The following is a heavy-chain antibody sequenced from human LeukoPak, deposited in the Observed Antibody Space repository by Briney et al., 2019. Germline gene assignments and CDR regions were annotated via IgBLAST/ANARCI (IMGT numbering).Heavy chain of an antibody. Sequence: GGSLRLSCAASGLTFSKVWMTWVRQAPGKGPEWVANIKEDGSEKYYAESVKGRFSISRDNAKSSLYLQTNSLRADDTAVYYCVSDHGAGSTAYRAFAYWGQGTRVTVSS. J-gene: IGHJ4*02. V-gene: IGHV3-7*01. CDR3: VSDHGAGSTAYRAFAY. CDR1: GLTFSKVW. D-gene: IGHD3-16*01. CDR2: IKEDGSEK.